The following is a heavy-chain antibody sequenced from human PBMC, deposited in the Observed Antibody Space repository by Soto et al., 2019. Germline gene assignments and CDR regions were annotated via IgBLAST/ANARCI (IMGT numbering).Heavy chain of an antibody. CDR1: GFTFSSYA. J-gene: IGHJ4*02. V-gene: IGHV3-23*01. D-gene: IGHD6-6*01. CDR3: AKRSPPSDGELFGRPKD. Sequence: VQLLESGGGLVQPGGSLRLSCGGSGFTFSSYAMIWVRQAPGKGLEWVSGISGNGDTTYYADSLKGRFSISRDNSKNTVYLQMNSLRAEDTAVYYCAKRSPPSDGELFGRPKDWGQGTLVTASS. CDR2: ISGNGDTT.